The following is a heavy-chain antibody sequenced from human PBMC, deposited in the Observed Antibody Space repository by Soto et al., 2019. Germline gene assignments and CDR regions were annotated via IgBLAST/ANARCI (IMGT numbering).Heavy chain of an antibody. Sequence: ASVKVSCKASGGTFSSYAISWVRQAPGQGLEWMGGIIPIFGTANYAQKFQGRVTITADESTSTAYMGLSSLRSEDTAVYYCARASMDRYCSSTSCYKPDYWGQGTLVTVSS. CDR2: IIPIFGTA. CDR3: ARASMDRYCSSTSCYKPDY. V-gene: IGHV1-69*13. J-gene: IGHJ4*02. CDR1: GGTFSSYA. D-gene: IGHD2-2*02.